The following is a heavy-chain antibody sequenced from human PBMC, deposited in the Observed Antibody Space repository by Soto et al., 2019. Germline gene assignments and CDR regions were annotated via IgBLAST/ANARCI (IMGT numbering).Heavy chain of an antibody. V-gene: IGHV3-30*18. CDR1: GFTFSSYG. CDR3: AKDSTNYYYYGMDV. J-gene: IGHJ6*02. CDR2: ISYDGSNK. Sequence: QVQLVESGGGVVQPGRSLRLSCAASGFTFSSYGMHWVRQAPGKGLEWVAVISYDGSNKYYADSVKGRFTISRDNSKNTLYLQMNSLRAEDTAVYYCAKDSTNYYYYGMDVWGQGTTVTVSS.